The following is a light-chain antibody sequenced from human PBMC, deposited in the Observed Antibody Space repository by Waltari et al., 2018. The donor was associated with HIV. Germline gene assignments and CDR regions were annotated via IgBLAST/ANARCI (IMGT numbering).Light chain of an antibody. V-gene: IGLV1-44*01. CDR1: SSNIGSYT. CDR2: SNN. Sequence: QSVLTQPPSASGTPGQRVTISCSGSSSNIGSYTVNWYQQLPGTAPKLLIYSNNQRPSGVPDLFSGSKSGTSASLAISGLQSEDEADYYCAAWDDSLNGWVFGGGTKLTVL. CDR3: AAWDDSLNGWV. J-gene: IGLJ3*02.